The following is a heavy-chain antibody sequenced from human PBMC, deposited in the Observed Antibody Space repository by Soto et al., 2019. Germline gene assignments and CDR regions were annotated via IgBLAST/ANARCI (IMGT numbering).Heavy chain of an antibody. D-gene: IGHD3-3*01. J-gene: IGHJ6*02. CDR3: AGDVSYYSLWSSSYPSRKGMDV. Sequence: QVQLVESGGGVVQPGRSLRLSCAASGFTFSSFGMHWVRQAPGKGLEWVSLIWYDGSKKSYGDSVKGRFTISRDNSRNTVYLKKNSLSAVDMDVYYWAGDVSYYSLWSSSYPSRKGMDVWGQGTMVTVSS. V-gene: IGHV3-33*01. CDR1: GFTFSSFG. CDR2: IWYDGSKK.